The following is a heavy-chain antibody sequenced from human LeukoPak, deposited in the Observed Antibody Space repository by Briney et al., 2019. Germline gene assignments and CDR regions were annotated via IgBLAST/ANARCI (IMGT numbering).Heavy chain of an antibody. CDR2: ISYDGSNK. Sequence: PGGSLRLSCAASGFTFSSYAMHWVRQAPGKGLEWVAVISYDGSNKYYADSVKGRFTISRDNAKNSLYLQMNSLRVEDTGVYYCARGAWYPYYGMDVWGQGTTVTVSS. V-gene: IGHV3-30-3*01. CDR1: GFTFSSYA. J-gene: IGHJ6*02. CDR3: ARGAWYPYYGMDV. D-gene: IGHD1-14*01.